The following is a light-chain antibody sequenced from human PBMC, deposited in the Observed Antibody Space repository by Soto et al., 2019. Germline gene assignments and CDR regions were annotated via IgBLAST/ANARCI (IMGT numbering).Light chain of an antibody. CDR3: AAWDDSLNGYG. CDR1: SSNIGSNT. Sequence: QSVLTQPPPASGTPGQRVTISCSGGSSNIGSNTVNWYQQLPGTAPKLLIYSNNQRPSGVPDRFSGSKSGTSASLAISGLQSEDEADYYCAAWDDSLNGYGFGTGTKV. J-gene: IGLJ1*01. CDR2: SNN. V-gene: IGLV1-44*01.